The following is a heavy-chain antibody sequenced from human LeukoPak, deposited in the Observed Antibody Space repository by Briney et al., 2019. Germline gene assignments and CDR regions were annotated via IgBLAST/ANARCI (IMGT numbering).Heavy chain of an antibody. D-gene: IGHD1-26*01. CDR3: ASLIVGPIPSDY. V-gene: IGHV1-69*04. Sequence: SVKVSCKASGGTFSSYAISWVRQAPGQGLEWMGRIIPIFGIANYAQKFQGRVTITADNSTSTAYMELSSLRSEDTAVYYCASLIVGPIPSDYWGQGTLVTVSS. J-gene: IGHJ4*02. CDR1: GGTFSSYA. CDR2: IIPIFGIA.